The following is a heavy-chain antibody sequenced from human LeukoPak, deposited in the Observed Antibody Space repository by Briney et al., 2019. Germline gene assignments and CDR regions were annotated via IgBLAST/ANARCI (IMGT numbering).Heavy chain of an antibody. V-gene: IGHV3-23*01. CDR1: GFTFSSYA. J-gene: IGHJ3*02. CDR3: AKDLGFYDFWSGYAFDI. Sequence: QPGGSLRLSCAASGFTFSSYAMSWVRQAPGKGLEWVSALSGSGGSTYYADSVKGRFTISRDNSKNTLYLQMNSLRAEDTAVYYCAKDLGFYDFWSGYAFDIWGQGTMVTVSS. CDR2: LSGSGGST. D-gene: IGHD3-3*01.